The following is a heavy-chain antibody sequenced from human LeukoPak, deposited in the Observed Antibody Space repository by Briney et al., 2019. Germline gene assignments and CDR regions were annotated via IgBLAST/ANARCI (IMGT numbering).Heavy chain of an antibody. D-gene: IGHD5-12*01. CDR2: ISWNSGSR. V-gene: IGHV3-9*01. CDR1: GFTFSSYA. CDR3: AKVRGNSGYGVMDV. Sequence: GGSLRLSCAASGFTFSSYAMSWVRQAPGKGLEWVSGISWNSGSRGCADSVKGRFTISRDNAKNSLYLQMNSLRAEDTALYYCAKVRGNSGYGVMDVWGQGTTVTVSS. J-gene: IGHJ6*02.